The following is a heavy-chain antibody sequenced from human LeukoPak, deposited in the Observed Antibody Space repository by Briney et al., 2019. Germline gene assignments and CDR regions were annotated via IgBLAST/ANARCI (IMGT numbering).Heavy chain of an antibody. J-gene: IGHJ2*01. CDR2: ISSRSTYI. CDR1: GFTFSSYG. CDR3: ARAPPYCGGDCSDWYFDL. Sequence: PGRSLRLSCAASGFTFSSYGMHWVRQAPGKGLEWVSSISSRSTYIYYAGSVKGRFTISRDNAKNSLYLQMKSLRAEDTAVYYCARAPPYCGGDCSDWYFDLWGRGTLVTVSS. V-gene: IGHV3-21*01. D-gene: IGHD2-21*02.